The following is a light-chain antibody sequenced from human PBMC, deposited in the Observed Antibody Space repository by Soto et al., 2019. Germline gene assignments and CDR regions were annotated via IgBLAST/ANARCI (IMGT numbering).Light chain of an antibody. CDR1: QSVSSY. CDR2: DAP. Sequence: EIVLTQSPATLSLSPGERATLYCRASQSVSSYLAWYQQKPGQAPRLLIYDAPNRATGIPARFSGSGSGTDFTLTISSLEPEDFAVYYCQQRSNLLTFGGGTKVEIK. V-gene: IGKV3-11*01. J-gene: IGKJ4*01. CDR3: QQRSNLLT.